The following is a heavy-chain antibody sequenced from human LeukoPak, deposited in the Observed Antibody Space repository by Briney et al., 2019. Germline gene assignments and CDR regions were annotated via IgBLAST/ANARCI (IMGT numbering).Heavy chain of an antibody. CDR3: AKNYGSGSSVKYYYYMDV. D-gene: IGHD3-10*01. CDR1: GFTVSSNS. Sequence: GGSLRLSCTVSGFTVSSNSWSWVRKAPGKGLEWVSFIYSGGNTHYSDSVTGRFTISRDNSKNTLYLQMNSLRAEDSAVYYCAKNYGSGSSVKYYYYMDVWGKGTTVTVSS. J-gene: IGHJ6*03. V-gene: IGHV3-53*01. CDR2: IYSGGNT.